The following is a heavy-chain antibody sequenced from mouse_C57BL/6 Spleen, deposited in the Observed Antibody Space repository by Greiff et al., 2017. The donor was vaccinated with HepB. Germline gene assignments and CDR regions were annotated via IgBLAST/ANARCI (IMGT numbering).Heavy chain of an antibody. CDR2: IWSDGST. Sequence: VKLQESGPGLVAPSQSLSITCTVSGFSLTSYGVHWVRQPPGKGLEWLVVIWSDGSTTYNSALKSRLSISKDNSKSQVFLKMNSLQTDDTAMYYCARHDYDYDVSMDYWGQGTSVTVSS. D-gene: IGHD2-4*01. CDR3: ARHDYDYDVSMDY. V-gene: IGHV2-6-1*01. J-gene: IGHJ4*01. CDR1: GFSLTSYG.